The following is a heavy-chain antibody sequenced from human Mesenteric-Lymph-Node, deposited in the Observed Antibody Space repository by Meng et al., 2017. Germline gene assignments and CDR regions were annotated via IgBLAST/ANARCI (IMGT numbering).Heavy chain of an antibody. D-gene: IGHD5-12*01. J-gene: IGHJ6*02. Sequence: SVKVSCKASGYTFTGCYMHWVRQAPGQGLEWMGGIIPIFGTANYAQKFQGRVTITADKPTSTAYMELSSLRYEDTAVYYCARGGGGESGYDSYYYFYYGMDVWGQGTTVTVSS. CDR3: ARGGGGESGYDSYYYFYYGMDV. V-gene: IGHV1-69*06. CDR2: IIPIFGTA. CDR1: GYTFTGCY.